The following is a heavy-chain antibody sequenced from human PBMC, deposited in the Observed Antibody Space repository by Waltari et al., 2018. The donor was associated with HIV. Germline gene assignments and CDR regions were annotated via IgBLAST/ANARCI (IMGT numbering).Heavy chain of an antibody. D-gene: IGHD3-3*01. J-gene: IGHJ4*02. V-gene: IGHV4-38-2*02. CDR1: DYSITRGYY. CDR3: ASTYYDLLEGWYFDF. Sequence: QVQLQESGPGLVKPSETLSLTCSGSDYSITRGYYLGWIRQSPGRGLEWIGSISHSGTTVYSPSLKSRITLFRNTSKNQFFLKLTSATAADTAVYYCASTYYDLLEGWYFDFWGQGRLVTVSS. CDR2: ISHSGTT.